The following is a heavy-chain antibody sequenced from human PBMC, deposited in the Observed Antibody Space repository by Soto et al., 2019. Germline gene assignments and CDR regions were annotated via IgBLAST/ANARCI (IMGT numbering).Heavy chain of an antibody. Sequence: PVKVSCEASGGTFSSYAISWVLQAPGQGLEWMGGIIPIFGTANYAQKFQGRVTITADESTSTAYMELSSLRSEDTAVYYCAIEGRGYSYGSPFWGQGTTVTVSS. CDR3: AIEGRGYSYGSPF. D-gene: IGHD5-18*01. CDR2: IIPIFGTA. CDR1: GGTFSSYA. J-gene: IGHJ6*02. V-gene: IGHV1-69*13.